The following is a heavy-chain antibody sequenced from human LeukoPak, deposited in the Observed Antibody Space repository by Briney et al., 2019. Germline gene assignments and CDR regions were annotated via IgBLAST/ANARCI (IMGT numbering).Heavy chain of an antibody. V-gene: IGHV1-18*01. J-gene: IGHJ6*03. D-gene: IGHD3-3*01. CDR3: ARVPGIFGVVIMRYYYMDV. CDR1: GGTFSTSA. Sequence: APVKVSCKASGGTFSTSAINWVRQAPGQGREWMGWISAYNGNTNYAQKLQGRVTMTTDTSTSTAYMELRSLRSDDTAVYYCARVPGIFGVVIMRYYYMDVWGKGTTVTVSS. CDR2: ISAYNGNT.